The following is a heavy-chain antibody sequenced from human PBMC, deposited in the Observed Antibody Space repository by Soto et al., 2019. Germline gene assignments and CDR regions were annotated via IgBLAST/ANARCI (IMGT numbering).Heavy chain of an antibody. J-gene: IGHJ6*02. CDR2: IIPIFGTA. D-gene: IGHD3-10*01. CDR3: ARVLRYGSGSYLVYYYYGVDV. CDR1: GGTFSSYA. Sequence: AASVKVSCKASGGTFSSYAISWVRQAPGQGLEWMGGIIPIFGTANYAQKFQGRVTITADESTSTAYMELSSLRSEDTAVYYCARVLRYGSGSYLVYYYYGVDVWGQGTTVTVSS. V-gene: IGHV1-69*13.